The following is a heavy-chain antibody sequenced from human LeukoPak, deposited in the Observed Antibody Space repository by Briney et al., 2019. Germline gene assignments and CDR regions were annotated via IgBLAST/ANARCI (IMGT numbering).Heavy chain of an antibody. CDR1: GYTFTGYY. CDR3: ARNFDMKGFDP. J-gene: IGHJ5*02. V-gene: IGHV1-2*02. D-gene: IGHD3-9*01. CDR2: INSDGGFT. Sequence: GASVKVSCKASGYTFTGYYMNWVRQAPGRGLEWMGWINSDGGFTKYAQKFQGRVTMTRDTSITTVYMDLTRLTSDDTAVYYCARNFDMKGFDPWGQGTLVTVSS.